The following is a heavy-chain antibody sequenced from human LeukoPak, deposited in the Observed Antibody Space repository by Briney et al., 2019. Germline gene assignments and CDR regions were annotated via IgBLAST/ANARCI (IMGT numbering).Heavy chain of an antibody. CDR2: ISGYNGNT. CDR1: GYTFTTYA. Sequence: ASVKVSCKASGYTFTTYAISWVRQAPGQGLEWMGWISGYNGNTVYAQQFQGRATMTTDTSTSTVYMDLRSLRSDDTAEYYCARSYYDSSGHLDYWGQGTLVTVSS. CDR3: ARSYYDSSGHLDY. J-gene: IGHJ4*02. V-gene: IGHV1-18*01. D-gene: IGHD3-22*01.